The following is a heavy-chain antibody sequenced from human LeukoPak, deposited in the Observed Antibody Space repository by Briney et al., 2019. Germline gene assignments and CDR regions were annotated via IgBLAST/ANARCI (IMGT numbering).Heavy chain of an antibody. CDR1: GGSFSSYY. D-gene: IGHD2-21*02. Sequence: PSETLSLTCTVSGGSFSSYYWSWIRQPPGKGLEWIGEINHSGSTNYNPSLKSRVTISVDTSKNQFSLKLSSVNAADAAVYYCASRGDADPAGYFDYWGQGTLVTVSS. V-gene: IGHV4-34*01. CDR2: INHSGST. J-gene: IGHJ4*02. CDR3: ASRGDADPAGYFDY.